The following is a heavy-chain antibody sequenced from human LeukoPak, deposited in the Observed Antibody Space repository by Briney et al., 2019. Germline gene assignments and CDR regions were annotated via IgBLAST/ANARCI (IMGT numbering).Heavy chain of an antibody. CDR3: TRHPPNYYDSSGHGY. CDR1: GFTFSGSA. V-gene: IGHV3-73*01. CDR2: IRSKANSYAT. Sequence: GGSLRLSCAASGFTFSGSAMHWVRQASGKGLEWVGRIRSKANSYATAYAASVKGRFTISRDDSKNTAYLQMNSLKTEDTAVYYCTRHPPNYYDSSGHGYWGQGTLVTVSS. D-gene: IGHD3-22*01. J-gene: IGHJ4*02.